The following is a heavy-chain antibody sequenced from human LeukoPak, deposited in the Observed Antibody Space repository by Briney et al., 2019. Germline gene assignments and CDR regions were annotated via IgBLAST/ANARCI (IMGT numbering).Heavy chain of an antibody. J-gene: IGHJ4*02. Sequence: GGSLRLSCAASGFTFSSDWMHWVRQAPGKGLVWVSRISSDGSSTSYADSVRGRFTISRDNAKNTLYLQMNSLRAEDTAVYYCGRALYRGFDYWGQGTLVTFSS. D-gene: IGHD1-26*01. CDR1: GFTFSSDW. V-gene: IGHV3-74*01. CDR2: ISSDGSST. CDR3: GRALYRGFDY.